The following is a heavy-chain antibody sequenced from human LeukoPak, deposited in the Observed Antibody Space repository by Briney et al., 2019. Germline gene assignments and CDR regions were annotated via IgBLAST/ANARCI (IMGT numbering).Heavy chain of an antibody. J-gene: IGHJ3*02. CDR1: GLSFADSW. Sequence: GGSLRLSCAASGLSFADSWMHWVRQAPGKGLVWVSSISSSSSYIYYADSVKGRFTISRDNAKNSLYLQMNSLRAEDTAVYYCARRAPEDAFDIWGQGTMVTVSS. CDR2: ISSSSSYI. CDR3: ARRAPEDAFDI. V-gene: IGHV3-21*01.